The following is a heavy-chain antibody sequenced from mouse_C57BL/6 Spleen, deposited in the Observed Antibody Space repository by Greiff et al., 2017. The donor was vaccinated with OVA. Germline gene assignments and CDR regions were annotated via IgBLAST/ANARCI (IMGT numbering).Heavy chain of an antibody. CDR2: IYPGSGST. CDR3: ARSRDLDYSWFAY. Sequence: QVQLQQPGAELVKPGASVKMSCKASGYTFTSYWITWVKQRPGQGLEWIGDIYPGSGSTNYNEKFKSKATLTVDTSSSTAYMQLSSLTSEDSAVYYCARSRDLDYSWFAYWGQGTLVTVSA. V-gene: IGHV1-55*01. CDR1: GYTFTSYW. J-gene: IGHJ3*01. D-gene: IGHD1-1*01.